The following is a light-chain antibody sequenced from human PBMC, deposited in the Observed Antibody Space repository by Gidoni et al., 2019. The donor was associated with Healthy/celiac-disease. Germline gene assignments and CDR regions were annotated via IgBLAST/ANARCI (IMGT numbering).Light chain of an antibody. CDR2: EDS. CDR3: YSTDSSGNHWV. J-gene: IGLJ3*02. CDR1: ALPTKY. Sequence: SYDLTQPPSVSVSPGQTARITCSGDALPTKYAYWYQQKSGQAPVLVIYEDSKRPSGIPERFSGSSSGTMATLTISGAQVEDEADYYCYSTDSSGNHWVFGGWTKLTVL. V-gene: IGLV3-10*01.